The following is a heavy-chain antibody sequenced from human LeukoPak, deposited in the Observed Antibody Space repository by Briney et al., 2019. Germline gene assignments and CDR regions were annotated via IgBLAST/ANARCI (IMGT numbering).Heavy chain of an antibody. V-gene: IGHV3-11*04. CDR1: GFTFSDYY. CDR2: ISSSGSSI. J-gene: IGHJ4*02. D-gene: IGHD1-7*01. CDR3: ARDRLFGNLPDY. Sequence: GGSLRLSCAASGFTFSDYYMSWIRQAPGKGLEWVSYISSSGSSISYADSVKGRFTISRDNAKNSLNLQMNSLRAEDTAVYYCARDRLFGNLPDYWGQGTLVTVSS.